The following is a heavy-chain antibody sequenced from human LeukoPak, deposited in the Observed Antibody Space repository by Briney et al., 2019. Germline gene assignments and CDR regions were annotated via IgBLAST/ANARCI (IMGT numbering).Heavy chain of an antibody. V-gene: IGHV4-39*07. J-gene: IGHJ4*02. Sequence: SETLSLTCTVSGGSISSSSYYWGRIRQPPGKGLGGFGRIYYSGSTYYNPSLKSRVTISVDTSKNQFSLKLSSVTAADTAVYYCARNREAYYGDYDDFDYWGQGTLVTVSS. CDR3: ARNREAYYGDYDDFDY. D-gene: IGHD4-17*01. CDR1: GGSISSSSYY. CDR2: IYYSGST.